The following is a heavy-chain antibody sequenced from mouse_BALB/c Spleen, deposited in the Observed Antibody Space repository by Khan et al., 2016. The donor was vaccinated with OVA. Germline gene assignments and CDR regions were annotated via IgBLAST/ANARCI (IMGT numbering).Heavy chain of an antibody. CDR2: INPKNGGT. Sequence: SGPELVKPGASVKISCKTSGYTFPEYTVHWVKQSLGKSLDWIGVINPKNGGTAYNQKFKGKATLTVDKSSSTDYMEFRSLTSEDSAVYSCTRDAGRYWGQGTSVTVAS. CDR3: TRDAGRY. V-gene: IGHV1-18*01. J-gene: IGHJ4*01. CDR1: GYTFPEYT. D-gene: IGHD3-3*01.